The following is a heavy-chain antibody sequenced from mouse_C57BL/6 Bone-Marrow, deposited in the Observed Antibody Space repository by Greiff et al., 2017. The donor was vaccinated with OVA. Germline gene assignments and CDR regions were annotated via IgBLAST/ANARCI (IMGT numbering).Heavy chain of an antibody. CDR1: GYTFTSYG. V-gene: IGHV1-81*01. J-gene: IGHJ1*03. Sequence: QLQQSGAELARPGASVKLSCNASGYTFTSYGISWVKQRTGQGLEWIGEIYPRSGNTYYNEKFKGKATLTADKSSSTAYMELRSLTSEDSAVYFCARRATTVVAPYFDVWGTGTTVTVSS. D-gene: IGHD1-1*01. CDR3: ARRATTVVAPYFDV. CDR2: IYPRSGNT.